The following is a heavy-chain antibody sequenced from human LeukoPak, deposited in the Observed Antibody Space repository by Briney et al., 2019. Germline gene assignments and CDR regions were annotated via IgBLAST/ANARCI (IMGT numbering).Heavy chain of an antibody. Sequence: GGSLRLSCAASGFTFSSYAMSWVRQAPGKGLEWVSAISGSGGSTYYADSVKGRFTISRDNSKNNVYLQMYSLRVEDTSICYCVRDYNWGFDYWGQGTVVTVSS. CDR2: ISGSGGST. J-gene: IGHJ4*02. D-gene: IGHD1-1*01. V-gene: IGHV3-23*01. CDR3: VRDYNWGFDY. CDR1: GFTFSSYA.